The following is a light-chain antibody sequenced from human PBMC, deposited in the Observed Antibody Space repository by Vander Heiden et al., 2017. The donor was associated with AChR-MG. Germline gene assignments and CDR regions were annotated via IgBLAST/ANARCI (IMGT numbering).Light chain of an antibody. V-gene: IGKV3-20*01. Sequence: EIVLTQSPGTLSLSPGERATLSCRASQSLSGNYFAWYQQRPGQAPRLLIHGSSTRAAAISDRFSGSGSGTDFTLTISRVGPEDSAVYYCHQYAGSPETFGQGTRVEIK. CDR1: QSLSGNY. CDR2: GSS. CDR3: HQYAGSPET. J-gene: IGKJ1*01.